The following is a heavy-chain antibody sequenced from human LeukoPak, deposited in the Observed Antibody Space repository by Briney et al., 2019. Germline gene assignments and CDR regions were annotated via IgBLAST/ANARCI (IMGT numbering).Heavy chain of an antibody. Sequence: AGGSLRLSCAASGFTFSRYEMNWVRQAPGKGLEWVSYISSSTTFIYYADSVKGRFAISRDNAKNSLYLQMNSLRAEDTAVYYCARDNGEWELDYWGQGTLVTVSS. D-gene: IGHD1-26*01. V-gene: IGHV3-48*03. J-gene: IGHJ4*02. CDR3: ARDNGEWELDY. CDR1: GFTFSRYE. CDR2: ISSSTTFI.